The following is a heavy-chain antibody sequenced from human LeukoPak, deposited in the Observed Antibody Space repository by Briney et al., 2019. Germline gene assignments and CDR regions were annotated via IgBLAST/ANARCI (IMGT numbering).Heavy chain of an antibody. CDR1: GFTFSSYW. CDR3: ATVAGTFEI. Sequence: GGSLRLSCAASGFTFSSYWMHWVRQAPGKGLEWVSVISANGDITSYADSVKGRFTISRDSSKNTLFLQMISLRAEDTAIYYCATVAGTFEIWGQGTTVTVSS. D-gene: IGHD6-19*01. V-gene: IGHV3-23*01. J-gene: IGHJ3*02. CDR2: ISANGDIT.